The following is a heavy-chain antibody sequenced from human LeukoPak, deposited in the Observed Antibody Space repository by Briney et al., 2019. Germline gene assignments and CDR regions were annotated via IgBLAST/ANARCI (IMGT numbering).Heavy chain of an antibody. D-gene: IGHD3-10*01. V-gene: IGHV1-8*01. Sequence: ASVKVSCKASGYTFTSDDINWVRQATGQGLEWMGWMNPNSGNTGYAQRLQGRVTMTRDTSISTAYVEVIRLTSDDTAVYFCARVPRGNFSPATYYDYWGQGTLVTVSS. CDR2: MNPNSGNT. J-gene: IGHJ4*02. CDR3: ARVPRGNFSPATYYDY. CDR1: GYTFTSDD.